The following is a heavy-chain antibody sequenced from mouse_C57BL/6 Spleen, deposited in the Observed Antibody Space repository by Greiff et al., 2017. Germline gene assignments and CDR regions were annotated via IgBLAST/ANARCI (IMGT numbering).Heavy chain of an antibody. CDR3: VNSYYYAMDY. Sequence: EVKLVESGGGLVQPKGSLKLPCAASGFSFNTYAMNWVRQAPGKGLEWVARIRSKSNNYATYYADSVKDRFTISRDDSESMLYLQMNNLKTKDTSMYYCVNSYYYAMDYWGQGTSVTVSS. CDR1: GFSFNTYA. D-gene: IGHD2-12*01. J-gene: IGHJ4*01. V-gene: IGHV10-1*01. CDR2: IRSKSNNYAT.